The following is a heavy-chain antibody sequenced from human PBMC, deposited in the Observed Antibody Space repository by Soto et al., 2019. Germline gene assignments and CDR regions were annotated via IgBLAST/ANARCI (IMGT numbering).Heavy chain of an antibody. V-gene: IGHV1-8*01. J-gene: IGHJ5*02. Sequence: QVQLVQSGAEVKKPGASVKVSCKASGYTFTSYDINWVRQATGQGLEWMGWMNPNSGNTAYAQKFQGRITMTRKTPRSTANMQLSSVSSKDTAVYYCAREKVTSGCPAWGQGTLVTASS. CDR3: AREKVTSGCPA. D-gene: IGHD3-22*01. CDR2: MNPNSGNT. CDR1: GYTFTSYD.